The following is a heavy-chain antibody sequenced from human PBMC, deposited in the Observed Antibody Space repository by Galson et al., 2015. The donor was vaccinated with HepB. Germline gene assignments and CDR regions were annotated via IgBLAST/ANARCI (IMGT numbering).Heavy chain of an antibody. V-gene: IGHV3-11*01. Sequence: SLRLSCAAAGFDFNDRYMSWIRQAPGKGLEWISYISSNGKGIYYADSVKGRFTISRDNAKNLLYLQMNNVRAEDTAVYYCQIGHYFDSWGQGTLVIVSS. CDR3: QIGHYFDS. D-gene: IGHD2-21*01. CDR2: ISSNGKGI. CDR1: GFDFNDRY. J-gene: IGHJ4*02.